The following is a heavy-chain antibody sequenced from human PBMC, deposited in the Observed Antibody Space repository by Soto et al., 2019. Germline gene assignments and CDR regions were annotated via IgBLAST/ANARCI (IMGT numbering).Heavy chain of an antibody. D-gene: IGHD3-10*01. CDR3: ASCAVRRVSPPYVAFDM. J-gene: IGHJ3*02. Sequence: AASVKVSCKASGYTFTSYYMHWVRQAPGQGLEWMGIINPSGGSTSYAQKFQGRVTMTRDTSTSTVYMELSSLRSEDTAVYYCASCAVRRVSPPYVAFDMWGKGKMVTV. CDR1: GYTFTSYY. CDR2: INPSGGST. V-gene: IGHV1-46*01.